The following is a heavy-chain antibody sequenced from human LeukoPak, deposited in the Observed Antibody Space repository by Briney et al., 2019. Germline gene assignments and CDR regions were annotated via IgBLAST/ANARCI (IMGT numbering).Heavy chain of an antibody. J-gene: IGHJ6*03. CDR1: GGSISSYY. Sequence: SETLSLTCTVSGGSISSYYWSWIRQPPGKGLEWIGYIYYSGSPNYTPSLKSRVTISLDTSKNQFSLKLSSVTAAHTPVYYCGREGGWIRLPARRSYYYMKVWGKGTTVTVSS. CDR2: IYYSGSP. V-gene: IGHV4-59*01. D-gene: IGHD5-18*01. CDR3: GREGGWIRLPARRSYYYMKV.